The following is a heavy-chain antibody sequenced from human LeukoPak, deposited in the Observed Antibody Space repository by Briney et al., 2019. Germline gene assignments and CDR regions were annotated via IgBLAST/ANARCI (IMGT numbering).Heavy chain of an antibody. Sequence: PSETLSLTCAVYGGSFSGYYWSWIRQPPGKGLEWIGEINHSGSTNYNPSLKSRVTISVDTSKNQFSLKPSSVTAADTAVYYCARGGWFDPWGQGTLVTVSS. CDR2: INHSGST. CDR1: GGSFSGYY. CDR3: ARGGWFDP. V-gene: IGHV4-34*01. J-gene: IGHJ5*02.